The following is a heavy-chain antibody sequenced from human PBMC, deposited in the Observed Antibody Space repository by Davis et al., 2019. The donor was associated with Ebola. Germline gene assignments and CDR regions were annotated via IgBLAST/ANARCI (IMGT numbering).Heavy chain of an antibody. CDR3: AKDRDAPYVESLFDY. D-gene: IGHD3-3*01. CDR1: GFTFSSYA. Sequence: PGGSLRLSCAASGFTFSSYAMSWVRQAPGKGLEWVSAISGSGGSTYYADSVKGRFTISRDNSKNTLYLQMNSLRAEDTAVYYCAKDRDAPYVESLFDYWGQGTLVTVSS. CDR2: ISGSGGST. J-gene: IGHJ4*02. V-gene: IGHV3-23*01.